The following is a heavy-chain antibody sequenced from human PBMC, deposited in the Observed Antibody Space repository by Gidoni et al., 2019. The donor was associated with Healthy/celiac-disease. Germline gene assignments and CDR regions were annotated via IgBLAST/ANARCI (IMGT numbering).Heavy chain of an antibody. CDR2: IWYDGSNK. CDR1: GVPFSSYG. V-gene: IGHV3-33*01. D-gene: IGHD3-16*01. J-gene: IGHJ4*02. CDR3: ARDWAPGANFDY. Sequence: QVQLVESGGGVVQPGRSLRISCAASGVPFSSYGMHWVRQAPGKGLEWVAVIWYDGSNKYYADSVKGRFTISRDNSKNTLYLQMNSLRAEDTAVYYCARDWAPGANFDYWGQGTLVTVSS.